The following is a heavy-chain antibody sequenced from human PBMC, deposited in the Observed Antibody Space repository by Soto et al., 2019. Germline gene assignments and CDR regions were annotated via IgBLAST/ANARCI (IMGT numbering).Heavy chain of an antibody. CDR2: ISSSSSTI. CDR3: ARDAGSWGY. CDR1: GFTCSDYS. Sequence: EVQLVESGGGLVQPGGSLRLSCAASGFTCSDYSMDWVRQAPGKGLEWVSYISSSSSTIYYADSVKGRFTISRDNAKNSLYLQMNRLRDEDTAVYYCARDAGSWGYWGQGTLVTVSS. V-gene: IGHV3-48*02. J-gene: IGHJ4*02. D-gene: IGHD3-10*01.